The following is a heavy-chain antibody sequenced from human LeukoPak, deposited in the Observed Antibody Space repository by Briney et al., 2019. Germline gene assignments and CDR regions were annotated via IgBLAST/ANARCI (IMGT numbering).Heavy chain of an antibody. J-gene: IGHJ4*02. CDR1: GFTFTNYA. CDR3: AKRDYSNFDY. Sequence: GGSLRLSCAASGFTFTNYAMTWVRQAPGKGLEWVSVISGSGGSTYYTDSVKGRFTISRDNSENTLYLQMNSLRAEDTAVYYCAKRDYSNFDYWGQGTLVTVSS. CDR2: ISGSGGST. D-gene: IGHD4-11*01. V-gene: IGHV3-23*01.